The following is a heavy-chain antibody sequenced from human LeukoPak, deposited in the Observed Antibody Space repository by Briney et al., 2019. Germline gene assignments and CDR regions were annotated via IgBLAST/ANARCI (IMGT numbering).Heavy chain of an antibody. J-gene: IGHJ3*02. CDR2: IYYSGST. D-gene: IGHD6-13*01. CDR3: ARHPARGQQGYAFDI. Sequence: NPSETLSLTCTVSGGSISSSSYYWGWIRQPPGKGLEWIGYIYYSGSTNYNPSLKSRVTISVDTSKNQFSLKLSSVTAADTAVYYCARHPARGQQGYAFDIWGQGTMVTVSS. CDR1: GGSISSSSYY. V-gene: IGHV4-61*05.